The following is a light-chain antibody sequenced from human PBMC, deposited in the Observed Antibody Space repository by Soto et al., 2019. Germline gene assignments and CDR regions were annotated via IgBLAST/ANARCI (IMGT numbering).Light chain of an antibody. CDR2: TAS. CDR1: QTISSW. Sequence: DIQMTQSPSTLSGSVGNRVTITGRASQTISSWLAWYQQQPGKAPNLVIHTASSLQTGVPSRFSGSGSGTEFTLTISSLQPEDFATYYCPQRHSYPITFGQGTRLEI. J-gene: IGKJ5*01. CDR3: PQRHSYPIT. V-gene: IGKV1-5*01.